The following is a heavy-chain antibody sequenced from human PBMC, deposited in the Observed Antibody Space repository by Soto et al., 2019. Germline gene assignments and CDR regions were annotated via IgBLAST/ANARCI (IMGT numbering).Heavy chain of an antibody. CDR1: GTTFSNFP. CDR2: IILPFGTP. V-gene: IGHV1-69*12. J-gene: IGHJ4*02. CDR3: VRGPDYEGYFDH. Sequence: QVRLVQSGAEVKKTGSSVKVSCEASGTTFSNFPIGWVRQAPGQGLEWMGGIILPFGTPNYAQKFQDRVTISADESMTTAYMELRRLRSGDTAVYYCVRGPDYEGYFDHWGQGTLVTVAS. D-gene: IGHD3-22*01.